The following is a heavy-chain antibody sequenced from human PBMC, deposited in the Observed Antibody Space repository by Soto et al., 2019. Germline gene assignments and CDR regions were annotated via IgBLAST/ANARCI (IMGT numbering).Heavy chain of an antibody. D-gene: IGHD3-22*01. Sequence: QVQLVQSGAEVKKPGSSVKVSCKASGDTFSSYAINWVRQAPGQGLEWMGGIIPMFGTANYAQKFQGRVTITAGESTSPVYMELSSLRSEDTAVYYCARVGPAHYYDSSGYYSPLDYWGQGTLVTVSS. CDR2: IIPMFGTA. J-gene: IGHJ4*02. CDR1: GDTFSSYA. CDR3: ARVGPAHYYDSSGYYSPLDY. V-gene: IGHV1-69*01.